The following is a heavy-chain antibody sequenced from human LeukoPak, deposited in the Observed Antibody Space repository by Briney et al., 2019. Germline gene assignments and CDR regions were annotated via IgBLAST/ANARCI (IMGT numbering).Heavy chain of an antibody. Sequence: GGSLRLSCAASGFTFSSYAMTWVRQAPGKGLEWVSVIYSGGSTYYADSVKGRFTISRDNSKNTLYLQMNNLRAEDTAVYYCAREDPYSSGLPGLDPWGPGTLVTVSS. V-gene: IGHV3-53*01. D-gene: IGHD6-25*01. CDR3: AREDPYSSGLPGLDP. CDR1: GFTFSSYA. J-gene: IGHJ5*02. CDR2: IYSGGST.